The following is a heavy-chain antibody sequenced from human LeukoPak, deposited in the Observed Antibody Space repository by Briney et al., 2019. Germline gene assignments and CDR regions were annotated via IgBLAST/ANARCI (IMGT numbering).Heavy chain of an antibody. Sequence: GASVKVSCKASGYTFTGYYMHWVRQAPGQGLEWMGWINPNSGRTNYAQKFQGWVTMTRDTSISTAYMELSRLRSDDTAVYYCARAGGGLDYYYGMDVWGQGTTVTVSS. CDR1: GYTFTGYY. D-gene: IGHD3-16*01. CDR3: ARAGGGLDYYYGMDV. J-gene: IGHJ6*02. V-gene: IGHV1-2*04. CDR2: INPNSGRT.